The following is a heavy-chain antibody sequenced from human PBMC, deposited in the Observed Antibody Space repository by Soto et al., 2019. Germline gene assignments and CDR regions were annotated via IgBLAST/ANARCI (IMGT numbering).Heavy chain of an antibody. Sequence: QVQLQQWGAGLLKPSETLSLTCAVYGGSFSGYYWSWIRQPPGKGLEWIGEINHSVSTNYNPSLKSRVTISVDTSKNQFSLKLSSVTAADTAVYYCARGLYCSSTSCSVWGQGTTVTVSS. CDR3: ARGLYCSSTSCSV. J-gene: IGHJ6*02. CDR2: INHSVST. CDR1: GGSFSGYY. D-gene: IGHD2-2*01. V-gene: IGHV4-34*01.